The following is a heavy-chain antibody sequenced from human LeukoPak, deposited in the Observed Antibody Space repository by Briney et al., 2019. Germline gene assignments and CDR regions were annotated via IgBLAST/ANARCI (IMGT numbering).Heavy chain of an antibody. J-gene: IGHJ5*02. CDR1: GYTYTGYY. CDR3: ARDHIAVAEINWFDP. Sequence: ASVKVSCKASGYTYTGYYMHWVRPAPGQGLEWVGWINPNSGGTNYAQKFQGRVTMTRDTSISTAYMGLSRLRSDDTAVYYCARDHIAVAEINWFDPWGQGTLVTVSS. D-gene: IGHD6-19*01. V-gene: IGHV1-2*02. CDR2: INPNSGGT.